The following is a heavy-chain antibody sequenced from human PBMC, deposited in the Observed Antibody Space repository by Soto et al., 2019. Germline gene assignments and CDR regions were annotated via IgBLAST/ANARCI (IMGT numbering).Heavy chain of an antibody. CDR2: IPSRGRP. V-gene: IGHV4-30-4*01. D-gene: IGHD5-12*01. J-gene: IGHJ5*02. CDR3: ARDHYSGYDFAL. CDR1: GASIAGGSYY. Sequence: QVQLRESGPGLVKPSQTLLLTCSVSGASIAGGSYYWSWLRQPPEKGLEWIGYIPSRGRPFYHPSLASRSAISTDTSKNQISLQLASVTAADTGVYYCARDHYSGYDFALWGQGTLVTVSS.